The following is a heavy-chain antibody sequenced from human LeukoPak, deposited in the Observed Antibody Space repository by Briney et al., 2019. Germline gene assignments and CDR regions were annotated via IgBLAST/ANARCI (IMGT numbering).Heavy chain of an antibody. CDR2: IYIGDSDT. V-gene: IGHV5-51*01. D-gene: IGHD3-22*01. CDR3: ARRGDYYDSSGYWGGFDY. CDR1: GYSLTSYW. Sequence: GESLKISRKGSGYSLTSYWIGWVRQMPGKGLEWMGIIYIGDSDTRYSPSFQGQVTISADKSISTAYLQWSSLKASDTAMYYCARRGDYYDSSGYWGGFDYWGQGTLVTVSS. J-gene: IGHJ4*02.